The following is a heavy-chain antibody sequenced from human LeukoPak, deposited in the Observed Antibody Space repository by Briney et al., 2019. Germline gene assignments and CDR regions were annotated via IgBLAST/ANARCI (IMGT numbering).Heavy chain of an antibody. D-gene: IGHD3-16*01. V-gene: IGHV3-21*01. CDR1: GFTFSSYS. J-gene: IGHJ4*02. CDR2: ISSSSSYI. CDR3: ARDLRGKSFDY. Sequence: PGGSLRLSCAAAGFTFSSYSMNWVRQAPGKGLEWVSSISSSSSYIYYADSVKGRFTISRHNAKNSLHLQMNSLRAEDTAVYYCARDLRGKSFDYWGQGTLVTVSS.